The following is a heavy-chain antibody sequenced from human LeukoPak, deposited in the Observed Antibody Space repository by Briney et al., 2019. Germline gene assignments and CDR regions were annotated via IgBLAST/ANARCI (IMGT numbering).Heavy chain of an antibody. D-gene: IGHD6-13*01. CDR1: GYTFTNYW. CDR3: AVSLVTSWYIAFDY. J-gene: IGHJ4*02. Sequence: GESLKISCKGSGYTFTNYWIGWVRQLPGKGLEWMGIIYPGDSDPTYSPSFEGQVTISADKFIGTAYLHWSSLRASDTAMYYCAVSLVTSWYIAFDYWGQGTLVTVSS. CDR2: IYPGDSDP. V-gene: IGHV5-51*01.